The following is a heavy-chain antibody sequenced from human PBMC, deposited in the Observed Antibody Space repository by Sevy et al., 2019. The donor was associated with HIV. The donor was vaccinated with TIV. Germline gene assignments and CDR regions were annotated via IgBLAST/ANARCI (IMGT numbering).Heavy chain of an antibody. Sequence: GGSLRLSCAASGFTFSSYWMHWVRQAPGKGLVWVSRINSDGSSTSYADSVKGRFTISRDNAKNTLYLQMNSLRAEDMAVYYCARVWIQLWKGVDVWGKGTTVTVSS. D-gene: IGHD5-18*01. CDR1: GFTFSSYW. CDR3: ARVWIQLWKGVDV. J-gene: IGHJ6*04. V-gene: IGHV3-74*01. CDR2: INSDGSST.